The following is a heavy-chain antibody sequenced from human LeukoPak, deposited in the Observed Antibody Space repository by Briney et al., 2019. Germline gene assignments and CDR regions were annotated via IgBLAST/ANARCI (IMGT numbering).Heavy chain of an antibody. CDR3: AGGRGKRITMCRVFDY. V-gene: IGHV3-21*01. CDR2: ISSSSEYI. J-gene: IGHJ4*02. CDR1: GLTFTSTS. Sequence: GGSLRLSCVVSGLTFTSTSMAWVRQAPGKVLEWVASISSSSEYIFQKDSLKGRFTISRDNAKNSVFLDLNNVTADDTAVYYCAGGRGKRITMCRVFDYWGQGTQVIVSS. D-gene: IGHD3-10*01.